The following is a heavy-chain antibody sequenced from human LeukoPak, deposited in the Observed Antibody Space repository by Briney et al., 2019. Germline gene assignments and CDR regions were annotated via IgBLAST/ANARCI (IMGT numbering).Heavy chain of an antibody. Sequence: GGSLRLSCAASGFTFSTYAMNWVRQAPGKGLEWVSTITGGGGNTYYADSVKGRFTISRDNSKNTLYMQMNNLRAEDTAIYYCAKGSSSSRPYYFDYWGQGTLVTVSS. CDR1: GFTFSTYA. V-gene: IGHV3-23*01. CDR3: AKGSSSSRPYYFDY. D-gene: IGHD6-6*01. CDR2: ITGGGGNT. J-gene: IGHJ4*02.